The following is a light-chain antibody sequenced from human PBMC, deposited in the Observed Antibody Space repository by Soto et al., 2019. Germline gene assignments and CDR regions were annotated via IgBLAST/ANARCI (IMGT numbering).Light chain of an antibody. CDR2: AAS. CDR3: QQSYTTPIT. CDR1: QVISTS. V-gene: IGKV1-39*01. Sequence: DIQLTQSPSFLSPSIGESVTITCRASQVISTSLAWYQVKPGKAPNLLVYAASSLQSGVPSRFTGSGSGTDFTLTISSLQPEDFATYFCQQSYTTPITFGQGTRLEIK. J-gene: IGKJ5*01.